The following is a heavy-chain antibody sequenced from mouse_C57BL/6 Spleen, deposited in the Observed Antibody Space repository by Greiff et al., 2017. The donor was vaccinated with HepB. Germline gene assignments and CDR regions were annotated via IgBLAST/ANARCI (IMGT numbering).Heavy chain of an antibody. Sequence: QVQLQQPGAELVMPGASVKLSCKASGYTFISYWMHWVKQRPGQGLELIGEIDPSDSYTNYNQKFKGKSTLTVDKSSSTSDMQLSSLTSDDSAVFYFARFDCYHEAYWGQGTLVTVSA. CDR3: ARFDCYHEAY. D-gene: IGHD2-3*01. V-gene: IGHV1-69*01. J-gene: IGHJ3*01. CDR2: IDPSDSYT. CDR1: GYTFISYW.